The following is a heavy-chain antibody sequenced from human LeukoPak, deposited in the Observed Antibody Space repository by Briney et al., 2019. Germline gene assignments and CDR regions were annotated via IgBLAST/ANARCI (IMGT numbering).Heavy chain of an antibody. CDR1: GFTFSSYW. Sequence: GGSLRLSCAASGFTFSSYWMTWVRQAPGKGLEWVANIKQDGSGEYYVDSVKGRFTISRDKAKNSLYLQTNSLRAEDTAVYYCARDGLGSAFDYWGQGTLVTVSS. CDR2: IKQDGSGE. D-gene: IGHD3/OR15-3a*01. J-gene: IGHJ4*02. CDR3: ARDGLGSAFDY. V-gene: IGHV3-7*01.